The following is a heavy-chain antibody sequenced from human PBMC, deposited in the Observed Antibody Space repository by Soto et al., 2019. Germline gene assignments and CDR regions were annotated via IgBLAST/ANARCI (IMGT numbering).Heavy chain of an antibody. CDR1: GYTFTTYG. J-gene: IGHJ4*01. V-gene: IGHV1-18*04. Sequence: ASVKVSCKTSGYTFTTYGINWVRQAPGHGLEWVGWVNPDDGNTDYPPKFEDRVIMTTDTPTATVYMELRSLRSDDTAIYYCARDNSGPDYWGQGTLVTVSS. D-gene: IGHD5-12*01. CDR3: ARDNSGPDY. CDR2: VNPDDGNT.